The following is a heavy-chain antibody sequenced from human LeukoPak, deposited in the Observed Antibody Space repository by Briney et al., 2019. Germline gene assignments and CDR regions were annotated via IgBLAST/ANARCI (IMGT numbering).Heavy chain of an antibody. CDR3: AREESDYDYVWGSYRPVYFDY. CDR2: INHSGST. Sequence: SETLSLTCAVYGGSFSGYYWSWIRQPPGKGLEWIGEINHSGSTNYNPSLKSRVTISVDTSKNQFSLKLSFVTAADTAVYYCAREESDYDYVWGSYRPVYFDYWGQGTLVTVSS. CDR1: GGSFSGYY. V-gene: IGHV4-34*01. D-gene: IGHD3-16*02. J-gene: IGHJ4*02.